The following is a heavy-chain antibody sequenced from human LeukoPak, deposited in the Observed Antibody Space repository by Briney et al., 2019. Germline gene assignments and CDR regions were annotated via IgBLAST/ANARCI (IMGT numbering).Heavy chain of an antibody. CDR2: ISSSGSTI. Sequence: GGSLRLSCAASGFTFSSYEMNWVRQAPGKGLEWVSYISSSGSTIYYADSEKGRFTISRDNAKNSLYLQMNSLRAEDTAVYYCARDGGIAAAPRDNWFDPWGQGTLVTVSS. V-gene: IGHV3-48*03. CDR1: GFTFSSYE. CDR3: ARDGGIAAAPRDNWFDP. J-gene: IGHJ5*02. D-gene: IGHD6-13*01.